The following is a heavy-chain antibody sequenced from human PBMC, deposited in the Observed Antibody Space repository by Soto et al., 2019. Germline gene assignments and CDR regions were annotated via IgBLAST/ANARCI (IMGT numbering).Heavy chain of an antibody. D-gene: IGHD1-26*01. V-gene: IGHV4-34*01. CDR1: GGSFSGYY. Sequence: SETLSLTCAVYGGSFSGYYWSWIRQPPGKGLEWIGEINHSGSTNYNPSLKSRVTISVDTSKNQFSLKLSSVTAADTAVYYCARAILGAPDAFHICGQAPIVTVS. J-gene: IGHJ3*02. CDR2: INHSGST. CDR3: ARAILGAPDAFHI.